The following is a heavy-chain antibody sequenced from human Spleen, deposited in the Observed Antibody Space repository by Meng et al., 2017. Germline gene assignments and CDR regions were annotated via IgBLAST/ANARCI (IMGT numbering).Heavy chain of an antibody. CDR1: GFTFSSYA. CDR2: ISYDGSNK. CDR3: AKDYGSGSCDF. V-gene: IGHV3-30-3*01. Sequence: QVQLVESGGGVVQPGRSLRLSCAASGFTFSSYAMHWVRQAPGKGLEWVAVISYDGSNKYYADSVKGRFTISRDNSKNTLYLQMNSLRTEDTAVYYCAKDYGSGSCDFWGQGTLVTVSS. J-gene: IGHJ4*02. D-gene: IGHD3-10*01.